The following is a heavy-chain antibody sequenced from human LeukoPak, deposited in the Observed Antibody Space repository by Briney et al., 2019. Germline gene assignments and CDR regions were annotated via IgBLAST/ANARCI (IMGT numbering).Heavy chain of an antibody. CDR1: GYTFISYG. Sequence: ASVKVSCKTSGYTFISYGVTWVRQAPGQGFEWMGWINPYNGNTHYAGYLQGRVTMTTDTSTGAAYMELTSLRSDDTAIYYCARCSSSRSSGCDFWGQGTLVTVSS. J-gene: IGHJ4*02. V-gene: IGHV1-18*01. D-gene: IGHD6-13*01. CDR3: ARCSSSRSSGCDF. CDR2: INPYNGNT.